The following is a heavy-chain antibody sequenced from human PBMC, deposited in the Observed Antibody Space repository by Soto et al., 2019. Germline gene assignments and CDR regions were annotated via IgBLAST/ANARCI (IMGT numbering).Heavy chain of an antibody. CDR1: GGSITDYS. D-gene: IGHD2-21*02. Sequence: SETLSLTCTVSGGSITDYSWVWIRQPAGKGLEWIGRIFSSGSTNYNPSLKGRITMSLDTSKNQFSLKLNSATAADTAVYFCARDQGVVVTADNWFDPWGQGILVTVSS. J-gene: IGHJ5*02. CDR3: ARDQGVVVTADNWFDP. CDR2: IFSSGST. V-gene: IGHV4-4*07.